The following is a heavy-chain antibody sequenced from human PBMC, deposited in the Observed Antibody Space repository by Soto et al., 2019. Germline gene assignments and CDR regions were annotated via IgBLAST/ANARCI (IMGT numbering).Heavy chain of an antibody. V-gene: IGHV1-18*01. J-gene: IGHJ4*02. D-gene: IGHD4-17*01. CDR3: ARADYGDDDY. CDR2: IHAYNGDT. CDR1: GYTFSSYR. Sequence: QVQLVQSGAEVKKPGASVKVSCKASGYTFSSYRISWVRQAPGQGPEWMGWIHAYNGDTKYAQKFQDRLIMTTDTSTSTAYMELRSLTSDDTAVYYCARADYGDDDYWGQATLVTVSS.